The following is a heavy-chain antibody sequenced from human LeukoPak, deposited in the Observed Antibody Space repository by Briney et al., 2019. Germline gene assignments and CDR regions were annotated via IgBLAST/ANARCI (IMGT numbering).Heavy chain of an antibody. D-gene: IGHD6-19*01. Sequence: PSKTLSLTCAVYGGSFSGYYWGWIHQPPGKGLEWIGEINHSGSTNYNPSLKSRVTISVDTSKNQFSLKLSSVTAADTAVYYCARLAPSGWYDYWGQGTLVTVSS. V-gene: IGHV4-34*01. CDR1: GGSFSGYY. J-gene: IGHJ4*02. CDR3: ARLAPSGWYDY. CDR2: INHSGST.